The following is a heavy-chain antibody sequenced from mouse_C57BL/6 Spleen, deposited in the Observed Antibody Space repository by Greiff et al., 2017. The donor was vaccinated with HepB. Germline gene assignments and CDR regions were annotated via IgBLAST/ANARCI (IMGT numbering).Heavy chain of an antibody. CDR3: ARSFYDYDGLYFDY. Sequence: QVQLQQSGPELVKPGASVKISCKASGYAFSSSWMNWVKQRPGKGLEWIGRIYPGDGDTNYNGKFKGKATLTADKSSSTAYMQLSSLTSEDSAVYFCARSFYDYDGLYFDYWGQGTTLTVSS. D-gene: IGHD2-4*01. J-gene: IGHJ2*01. V-gene: IGHV1-82*01. CDR1: GYAFSSSW. CDR2: IYPGDGDT.